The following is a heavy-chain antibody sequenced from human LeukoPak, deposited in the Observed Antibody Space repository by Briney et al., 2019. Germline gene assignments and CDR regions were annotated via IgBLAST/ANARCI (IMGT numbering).Heavy chain of an antibody. V-gene: IGHV3-11*05. CDR1: GFTFSDYY. J-gene: IGHJ4*02. D-gene: IGHD3-16*01. Sequence: PGGSLRLSCAASGFTFSDYYMSWIRQAPGKGLEGVSYISSSSTYTNYADSVKGRFTISRDNAKNSLYLQMNSLRAEDTAVYYCARVRGDRVDGGHYFDYWGRGILVTVSS. CDR3: ARVRGDRVDGGHYFDY. CDR2: ISSSSTYT.